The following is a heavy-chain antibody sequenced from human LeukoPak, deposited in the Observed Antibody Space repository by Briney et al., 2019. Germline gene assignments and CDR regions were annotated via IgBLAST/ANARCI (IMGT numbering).Heavy chain of an antibody. CDR1: GFTFSSYG. D-gene: IGHD6-19*01. CDR3: ARGGAVAGPDY. Sequence: GGSLRLSCAASGFTFSSYGMHWVRQAPGKGLEWVAVIWYDGSNKYYADSVKGRFTISRDNSKNTLYLQMNSLRAEDTAVYYCARGGAVAGPDYWGQGTLVTVSS. V-gene: IGHV3-33*01. CDR2: IWYDGSNK. J-gene: IGHJ4*02.